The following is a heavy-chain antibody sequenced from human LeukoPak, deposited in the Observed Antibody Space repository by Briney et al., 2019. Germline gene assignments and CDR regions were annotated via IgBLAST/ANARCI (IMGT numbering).Heavy chain of an antibody. J-gene: IGHJ6*03. CDR2: INHSGST. CDR1: GGSFSGYY. D-gene: IGHD3-10*01. CDR3: ARRRVTMVRGVISHYYYCMDV. Sequence: SETLSLTCAVYGGSFSGYYWSWIRQPPGKGLEWIGEINHSGSTNYNPSLKSRVTISVDTSKNQFSLKLSSVTAADTAVYYCARRRVTMVRGVISHYYYCMDVWGKGTTVTISS. V-gene: IGHV4-34*01.